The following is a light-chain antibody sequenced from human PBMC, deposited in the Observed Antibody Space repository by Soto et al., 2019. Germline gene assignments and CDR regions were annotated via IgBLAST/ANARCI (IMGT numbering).Light chain of an antibody. CDR2: LSSDGSH. CDR1: SGHSSYA. Sequence: QLVLTQSPSASASLGASVKLTCTLSSGHSSYAIAWHQQQPEKGPRYLMKLSSDGSHTKGDGIPDRFSGSSSGAERYLAISCLQSEDEADYYCQTWGTGIRVFGGGTKVTVL. J-gene: IGLJ3*02. CDR3: QTWGTGIRV. V-gene: IGLV4-69*01.